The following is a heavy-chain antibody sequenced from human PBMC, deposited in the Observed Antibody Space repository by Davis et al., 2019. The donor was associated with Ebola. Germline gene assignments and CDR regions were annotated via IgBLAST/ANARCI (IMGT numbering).Heavy chain of an antibody. J-gene: IGHJ3*01. V-gene: IGHV3-15*01. CDR2: IKRKTDGGTT. Sequence: PGGSLRLSCAASGFTFSYAWMHWVRQAPGKGLEWVGRIKRKTDGGTTDYTAPVKGRFTVSRDDSKNTLFLQMNSLKTEDTAVYYCTTDVVDCNGASCYNAFDLWGQGTMVTVSS. D-gene: IGHD2-2*02. CDR3: TTDVVDCNGASCYNAFDL. CDR1: GFTFSYAW.